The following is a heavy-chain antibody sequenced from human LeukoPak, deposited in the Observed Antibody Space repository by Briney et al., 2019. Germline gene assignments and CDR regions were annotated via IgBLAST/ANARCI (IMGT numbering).Heavy chain of an antibody. J-gene: IGHJ4*02. CDR3: ARGEVAAMENGRPRYYLDY. Sequence: SETLSLTCTVSGGSISSYYWSWIRQPPGKGLEWIGYIYYSGSTNYNPSLKSRVTISVDTSKNQFSLKLSSVTAADTAVYYCARGEVAAMENGRPRYYLDYWGQGTLVTVSS. CDR1: GGSISSYY. V-gene: IGHV4-59*01. D-gene: IGHD5-18*01. CDR2: IYYSGST.